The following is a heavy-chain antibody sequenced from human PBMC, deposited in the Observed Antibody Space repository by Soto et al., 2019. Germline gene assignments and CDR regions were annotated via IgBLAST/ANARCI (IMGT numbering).Heavy chain of an antibody. CDR2: INPNSGGT. CDR3: ARHMLTIFGVVPEAFYYYYGMDV. D-gene: IGHD3-3*01. CDR1: GYTFTGYY. V-gene: IGHV1-2*04. Sequence: GASVKVSCKASGYTFTGYYMHWVRQAPGQGLEWMGWINPNSGGTNYAQKFQGWVTMTRDTSISTAYMELSRLRSDDTAVYYCARHMLTIFGVVPEAFYYYYGMDVWGQGTTVTVSS. J-gene: IGHJ6*02.